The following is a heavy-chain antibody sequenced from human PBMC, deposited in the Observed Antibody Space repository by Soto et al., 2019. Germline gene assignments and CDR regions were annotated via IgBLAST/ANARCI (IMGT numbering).Heavy chain of an antibody. CDR2: IRSKANSYAT. D-gene: IGHD3-3*02. CDR3: TRLVHFWSGYYTLGGYYYYGMDV. V-gene: IGHV3-73*02. Sequence: EVQLVESGGGLVQPGGSLKLSCAASGFTFSGSAMHWVRQASGKGLEWVGSIRSKANSYATAYAASVKGRFTISRDDSKNTAYLQMNSLKTEDTAVYYCTRLVHFWSGYYTLGGYYYYGMDVWGQGTTVTVSS. CDR1: GFTFSGSA. J-gene: IGHJ6*02.